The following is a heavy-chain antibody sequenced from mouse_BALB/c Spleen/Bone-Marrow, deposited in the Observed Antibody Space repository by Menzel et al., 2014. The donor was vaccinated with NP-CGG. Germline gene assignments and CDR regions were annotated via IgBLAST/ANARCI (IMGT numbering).Heavy chain of an antibody. Sequence: VKLVESGPELVKPGASVKISCKASGYAFSTSWMSWVKQRPGQGLGWIGRIYPGDGDTNYNGKFKGKATLTADKSSSTAYMQLSSLTSVDSAVYFCARSDGYRAMDYWGQGTSVTVSS. CDR2: IYPGDGDT. CDR3: ARSDGYRAMDY. CDR1: GYAFSTSW. V-gene: IGHV1-82*01. D-gene: IGHD2-3*01. J-gene: IGHJ4*01.